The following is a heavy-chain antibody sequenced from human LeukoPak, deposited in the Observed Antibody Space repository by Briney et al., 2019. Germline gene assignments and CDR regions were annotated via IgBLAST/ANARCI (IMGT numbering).Heavy chain of an antibody. CDR2: ISSSSSYI. CDR3: AREVGGYYGSGEFDY. CDR1: GFTFSSYS. D-gene: IGHD3-10*01. V-gene: IGHV3-21*01. J-gene: IGHJ4*02. Sequence: GGSLRLSCAASGFTFSSYSMNWVRQAPGKGLEWVSSISSSSSYIYYADSVKGRFTISRDNAKNSLYLQMNSLRAEDTAVYYCAREVGGYYGSGEFDYWGQGTLVTVSS.